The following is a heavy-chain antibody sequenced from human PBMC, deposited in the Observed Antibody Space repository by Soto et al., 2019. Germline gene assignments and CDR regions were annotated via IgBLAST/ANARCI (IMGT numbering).Heavy chain of an antibody. V-gene: IGHV1-69*12. Sequence: QVQLVQSGAEVKKPGSSAKVSCKASGGTFSSYAISWVRQAPGQGLEWMGGIIPIFGTANYAQKFQGRVTITADESSSTAYMELSSLRSEDPAVYYCAREKGTYYDFWSGYYTGFDYWGQGTLVTVSS. D-gene: IGHD3-3*01. J-gene: IGHJ4*02. CDR2: IIPIFGTA. CDR1: GGTFSSYA. CDR3: AREKGTYYDFWSGYYTGFDY.